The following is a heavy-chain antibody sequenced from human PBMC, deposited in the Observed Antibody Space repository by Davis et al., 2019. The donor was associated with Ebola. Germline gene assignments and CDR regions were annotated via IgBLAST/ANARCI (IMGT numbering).Heavy chain of an antibody. J-gene: IGHJ5*02. V-gene: IGHV4-34*01. CDR2: INHSGST. CDR3: ARDVGGYDLGT. CDR1: GGSFSGYY. D-gene: IGHD5-12*01. Sequence: PSETLSLTCAVYGGSFSGYYWSWIRQPPGKGLEWIGEINHSGSTNYNPSLKSRVTISVDTSKNQFSLKLSSVTAADTAVYYCARDVGGYDLGTWGQGTLVTVSS.